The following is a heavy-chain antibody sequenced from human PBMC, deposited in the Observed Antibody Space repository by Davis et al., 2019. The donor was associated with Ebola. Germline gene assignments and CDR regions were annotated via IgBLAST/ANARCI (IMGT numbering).Heavy chain of an antibody. J-gene: IGHJ4*02. CDR1: GGSFSGYY. CDR2: INHSGST. Sequence: SETLSLTCAVYGGSFSGYYWSWIRQPPGKGLEWIGEINHSGSTNYNPSLKSRVTISVDTSKNQFSLKLSSVTAADTATYYCATHSGSGYSDYWGQGAPVTVSS. V-gene: IGHV4-34*01. D-gene: IGHD3-3*01. CDR3: ATHSGSGYSDY.